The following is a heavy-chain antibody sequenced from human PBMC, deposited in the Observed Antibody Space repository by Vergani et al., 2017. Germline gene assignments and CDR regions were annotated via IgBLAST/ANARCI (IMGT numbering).Heavy chain of an antibody. CDR2: IQFDGSNQ. V-gene: IGHV3-30*02. CDR3: AKHFRGWGIDY. Sequence: QVQLVESGGGVVQRGGSLRLSCATSGFTLSNYDMQWIRQGPGKGLEFVAFIQFDGSNQYYADSVKGRFTLSRDFSKNTLYLQMNSLRTEDTATYYCAKHFRGWGIDYWCQGTQLIVAS. J-gene: IGHJ4*02. D-gene: IGHD3-16*01. CDR1: GFTLSNYD.